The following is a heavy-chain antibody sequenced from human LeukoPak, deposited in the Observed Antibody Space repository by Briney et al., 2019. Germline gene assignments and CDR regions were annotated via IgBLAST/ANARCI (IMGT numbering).Heavy chain of an antibody. CDR3: AREGITIFGVVIDFDY. J-gene: IGHJ4*02. CDR1: GYTFSSYS. CDR2: ISSSSSYI. D-gene: IGHD3-3*01. Sequence: GGSLRLSCAASGYTFSSYSKNWVRQAPGKGLEWVSSISSSSSYIYYADSVKGRFTISRDNAKNSLYPQMNSLRAEDTAVYYCAREGITIFGVVIDFDYWGQGTLVTVSS. V-gene: IGHV3-21*01.